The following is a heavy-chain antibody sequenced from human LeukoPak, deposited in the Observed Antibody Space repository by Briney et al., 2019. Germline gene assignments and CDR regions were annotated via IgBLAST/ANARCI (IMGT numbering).Heavy chain of an antibody. CDR2: INPSGGST. J-gene: IGHJ4*02. D-gene: IGHD3-3*01. CDR1: GYTFTSYY. V-gene: IGHV1-46*01. CDR3: ARDASGFLEWFFDY. Sequence: ASVKVSCKASGYTFTSYYMHWVRQAPGQGLEWMGIINPSGGSTSYAQKFQGRVTMTRDTSISTAYMELSRLRSDDTAVYYCARDASGFLEWFFDYWGRGTLVTVSS.